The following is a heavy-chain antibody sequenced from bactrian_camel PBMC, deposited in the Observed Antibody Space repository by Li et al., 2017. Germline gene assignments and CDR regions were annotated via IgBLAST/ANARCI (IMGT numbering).Heavy chain of an antibody. CDR2: IASDGTT. V-gene: IGHV3S55*01. CDR3: AARVRSDGYCATRY. Sequence: HVQLVESGGGSVQAGGSLKLSCVASESISSWCEKDWFRQTPGKERELVSIIASDGTTWYSHSVKDRFTISHDNAKNTLYLQMDSLKTEDTALYYCAARVRSDGYCATRYWGQGTQVTVS. J-gene: IGHJ4*01. CDR1: ESISSWCE. D-gene: IGHD2*01.